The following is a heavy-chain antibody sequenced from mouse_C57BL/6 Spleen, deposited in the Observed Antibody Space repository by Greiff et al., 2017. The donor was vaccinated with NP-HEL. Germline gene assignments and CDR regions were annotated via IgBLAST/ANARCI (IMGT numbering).Heavy chain of an antibody. Sequence: EVKLVESGEGLVKPGGSLKLSCAASGFTFSSYAMSWVRQTPEKRLEWVAYISSGGDYTYYADTVKGRFTISRDNARNTLYLQMSSLTSEETAMYYCTSGGSDYYGSSYCWYFDVWGTGTTVTVSS. CDR3: TSGGSDYYGSSYCWYFDV. CDR1: GFTFSSYA. CDR2: ISSGGDYT. J-gene: IGHJ1*03. V-gene: IGHV5-9-1*02. D-gene: IGHD1-1*01.